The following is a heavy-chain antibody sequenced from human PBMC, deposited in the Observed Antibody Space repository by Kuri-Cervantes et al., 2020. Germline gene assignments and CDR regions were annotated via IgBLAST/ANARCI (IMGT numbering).Heavy chain of an antibody. V-gene: IGHV3-48*03. Sequence: LSLTCAASGFTFSSYEMNWVRQAPGKGLEWVSYISSSGSTIYYADSVKGRFTISRDNSKNTLYLQMNSLRAEDTAVYYCARDSGPTVGFDYWGQGTLVTVSS. D-gene: IGHD1-26*01. J-gene: IGHJ4*02. CDR2: ISSSGSTI. CDR1: GFTFSSYE. CDR3: ARDSGPTVGFDY.